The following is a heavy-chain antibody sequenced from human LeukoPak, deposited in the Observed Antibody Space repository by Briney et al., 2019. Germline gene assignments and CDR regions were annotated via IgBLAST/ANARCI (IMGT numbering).Heavy chain of an antibody. D-gene: IGHD7-27*01. Sequence: SETLSLTCTVSGYSISSGYYWGWIRQPPGKGLEWIGSMYHGGITYYNPSLKSRVTISVDTSKNQFSLKLSSVTAADTAVYYCARETGDAFDIWGQGTMVTVSS. V-gene: IGHV4-38-2*02. CDR1: GYSISSGYY. J-gene: IGHJ3*02. CDR3: ARETGDAFDI. CDR2: MYHGGIT.